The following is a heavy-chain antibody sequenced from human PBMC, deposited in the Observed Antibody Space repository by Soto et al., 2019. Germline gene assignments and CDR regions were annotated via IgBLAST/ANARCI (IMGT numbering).Heavy chain of an antibody. V-gene: IGHV4-34*01. J-gene: IGHJ4*02. D-gene: IGHD1-26*01. CDR3: ARHHVRGRTIAGAAEV. Sequence: SETLSLTCAVYGGSLSGYYWSWIRQPPGKALEWIGEFNHSGDTNYNPSLKSRVTISADTSKNQVFLNLSSVTAADTAMYYCARHHVRGRTIAGAAEVWGQGTLVTVSS. CDR2: FNHSGDT. CDR1: GGSLSGYY.